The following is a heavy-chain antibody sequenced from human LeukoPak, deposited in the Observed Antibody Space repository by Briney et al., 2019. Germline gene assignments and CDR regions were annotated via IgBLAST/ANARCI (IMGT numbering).Heavy chain of an antibody. Sequence: ASVKVSCMASGYTFNRYDINWVRQATGQGLEWMGWMNPNSGNTGYAQKFQGRVTMTRNTSISTAYMELSSLRSEDTAVYYCARGGLASAYYWGQGTLVTVSS. D-gene: IGHD3-10*01. J-gene: IGHJ4*02. CDR1: GYTFNRYD. CDR3: ARGGLASAYY. CDR2: MNPNSGNT. V-gene: IGHV1-8*01.